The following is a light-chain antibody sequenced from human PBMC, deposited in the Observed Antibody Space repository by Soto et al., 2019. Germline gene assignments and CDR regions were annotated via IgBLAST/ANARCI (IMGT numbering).Light chain of an antibody. CDR2: KGS. CDR1: QSLLYSSGSNY. J-gene: IGKJ4*01. Sequence: DIVMTQSPLSLPVTPGEPASISCRSNQSLLYSSGSNYLDWYLHKPGQSPELLIFKGSFRASGXXXXFSXXGSGTXXXXXXXXVEAXDVXXXXXXXTLQAPLSFGGGTKVEIK. V-gene: IGKV2-28*01. CDR3: XXTLQAPLS.